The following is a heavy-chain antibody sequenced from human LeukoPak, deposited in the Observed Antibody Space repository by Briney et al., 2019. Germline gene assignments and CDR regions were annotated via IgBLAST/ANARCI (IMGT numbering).Heavy chain of an antibody. Sequence: GGSLRLSCAASGFTFNSAWMNWVRHAPGKGLEWVSSINAFGASTYYADSVKGRFTISRDNSKNTLYLQMSSLRGEDTAVYYCAKVALGYCSGASCYYFDYGGQGTPVTVSS. CDR1: GFTFNSAW. CDR3: AKVALGYCSGASCYYFDY. V-gene: IGHV3-23*01. J-gene: IGHJ4*02. D-gene: IGHD2-15*01. CDR2: INAFGAST.